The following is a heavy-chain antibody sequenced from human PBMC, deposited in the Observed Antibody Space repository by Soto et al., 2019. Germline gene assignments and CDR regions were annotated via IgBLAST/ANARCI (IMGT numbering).Heavy chain of an antibody. CDR2: IYSGGNT. CDR1: GFIVSNNY. Sequence: VQLVESGGGLIQPGGSLKLSCAAYGFIVSNNYLSWVRQAPGKGLEWVSLIYSGGNTYYADSVKGRFTISRDTSKNTLYLQMKSLRAEDTAVYYCARDFDIVVAGRGGMDYWGQGTLVTVSS. J-gene: IGHJ4*02. V-gene: IGHV3-53*01. CDR3: ARDFDIVVAGRGGMDY. D-gene: IGHD6-19*01.